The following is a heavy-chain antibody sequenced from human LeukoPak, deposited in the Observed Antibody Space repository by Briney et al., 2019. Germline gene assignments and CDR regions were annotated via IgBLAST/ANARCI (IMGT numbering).Heavy chain of an antibody. CDR1: GFTFSSYG. CDR3: AKDLAAAGIFDY. Sequence: GGSLRISCAASGFTFSSYGMHWVRQAPGKGLEWVAVIWYDGSNKYYADSVKGRFTISRDNSKNTLYLQMNSLRAEDTAVYYCAKDLAAAGIFDYWGQGTLVTVSS. CDR2: IWYDGSNK. D-gene: IGHD6-13*01. V-gene: IGHV3-33*06. J-gene: IGHJ4*02.